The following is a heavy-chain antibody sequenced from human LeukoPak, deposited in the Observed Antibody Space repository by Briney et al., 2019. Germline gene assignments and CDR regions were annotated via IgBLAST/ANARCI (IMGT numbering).Heavy chain of an antibody. D-gene: IGHD6-13*01. Sequence: PSETLSLTCTVSGGSISGYYWSWIRQPPGKGLEWIGEINHSGSTNYNPSLKSRVTISVDTSKNQFSLKLSSVTAADTAVYYCARTMVAAANFDYWGQGTLVTVSS. CDR2: INHSGST. CDR3: ARTMVAAANFDY. V-gene: IGHV4-34*01. J-gene: IGHJ4*02. CDR1: GGSISGYY.